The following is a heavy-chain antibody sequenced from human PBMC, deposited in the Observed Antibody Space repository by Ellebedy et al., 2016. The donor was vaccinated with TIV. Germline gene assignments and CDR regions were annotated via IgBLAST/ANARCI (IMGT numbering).Heavy chain of an antibody. Sequence: MPSETLSLTCTVSGGSISSYYWSWIRQPAGQGLEWIGRIYTSGSTNYNPSLKSRVTMSVDTSKNQFSLKLSSVTAADTAVYYCARGAIFGVVMGHNWFDPWGQGTLVTVSS. V-gene: IGHV4-4*07. J-gene: IGHJ5*02. D-gene: IGHD3-3*01. CDR3: ARGAIFGVVMGHNWFDP. CDR1: GGSISSYY. CDR2: IYTSGST.